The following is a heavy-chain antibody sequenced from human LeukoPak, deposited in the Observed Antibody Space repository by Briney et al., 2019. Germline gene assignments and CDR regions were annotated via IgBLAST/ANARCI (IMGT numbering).Heavy chain of an antibody. CDR3: ARRSGSSDAFDI. Sequence: ASVKVSCKASGYTFTGYYMHWVRQAPGQGFEWMGWINPDSGGTNFAQKFQGRVTMTRDTSISTTYMELSRLRSDDTAVYYCARRSGSSDAFDIWGQGTMVTVSS. CDR2: INPDSGGT. V-gene: IGHV1-2*02. D-gene: IGHD3-10*01. J-gene: IGHJ3*02. CDR1: GYTFTGYY.